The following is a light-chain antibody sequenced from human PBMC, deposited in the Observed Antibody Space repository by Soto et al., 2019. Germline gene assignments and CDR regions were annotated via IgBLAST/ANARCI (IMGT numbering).Light chain of an antibody. J-gene: IGKJ2*01. V-gene: IGKV3-20*01. CDR1: PSVSSTY. CDR2: GAS. CDR3: QQYGRSPPFT. Sequence: EIVLTQSPGTLSLSPGERATLSCRASPSVSSTYIAWYQQNPGRAPRLLIYGASSRATGIPDRFSGSGSGTDFTLTISRLEPEDFAVYFCQQYGRSPPFTFGQGTKVEIK.